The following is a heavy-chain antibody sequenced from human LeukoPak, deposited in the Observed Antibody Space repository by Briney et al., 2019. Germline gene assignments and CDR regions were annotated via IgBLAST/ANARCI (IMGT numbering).Heavy chain of an antibody. CDR2: ISYDGSNK. V-gene: IGHV3-30-3*01. J-gene: IGHJ6*02. CDR3: ARADRFSSSIGNTGHYYYYYGMDV. D-gene: IGHD6-13*01. Sequence: PGGSLRLSCAASGFTFSSYAMHWVRQAPGKGLEWVAVISYDGSNKYYADSVKGRFTISRDNSKNTPYLQMNSLRAEDTAVYYCARADRFSSSIGNTGHYYYYYGMDVWGQGTTVTVSS. CDR1: GFTFSSYA.